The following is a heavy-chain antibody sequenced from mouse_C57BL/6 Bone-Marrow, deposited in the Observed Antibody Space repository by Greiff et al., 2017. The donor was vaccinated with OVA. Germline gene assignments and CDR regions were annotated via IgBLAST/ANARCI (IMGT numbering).Heavy chain of an antibody. Sequence: QVQLQQSGAELARPGASVKLSCKASGYTFTSYGISWVKQRPGQGLEWIGEIYPRSGNTYYNEKFKGKATLTADKSSSTAYMELRSLTSEDSAVYFCARKKITTVQFAYWGQGTLVTVSA. CDR1: GYTFTSYG. D-gene: IGHD1-1*01. CDR3: ARKKITTVQFAY. V-gene: IGHV1-81*01. CDR2: IYPRSGNT. J-gene: IGHJ3*01.